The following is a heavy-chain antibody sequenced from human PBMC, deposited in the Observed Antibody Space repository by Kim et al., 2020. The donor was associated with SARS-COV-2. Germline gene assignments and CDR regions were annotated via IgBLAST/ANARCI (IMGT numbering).Heavy chain of an antibody. CDR2: IYPGDSDT. CDR1: GYSFTSYW. Sequence: GESLKISCKGSGYSFTSYWIGWVRQMPGKGLEWMGIIYPGDSDTRYSPSFQGQVTISADKSISTAYLQWSSLKASDTAMYYCARSLYYDSSGYYYLDYWGQGTLVTVSS. V-gene: IGHV5-51*01. CDR3: ARSLYYDSSGYYYLDY. D-gene: IGHD3-22*01. J-gene: IGHJ4*02.